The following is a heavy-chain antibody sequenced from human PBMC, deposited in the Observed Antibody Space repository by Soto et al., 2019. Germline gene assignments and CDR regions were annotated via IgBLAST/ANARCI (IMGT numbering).Heavy chain of an antibody. CDR3: ASSPGYCTNGVCSGWFDP. Sequence: SETLSLTCSVSGGSMSSYYWSWIRQPPGKGLEWIGYIYYSGSTNYNPSLKSRVTISVDTSKNQFSLKLSSVTAADTAVYYCASSPGYCTNGVCSGWFDPWGQGTLVTVSS. D-gene: IGHD2-8*01. J-gene: IGHJ5*02. CDR1: GGSMSSYY. CDR2: IYYSGST. V-gene: IGHV4-59*01.